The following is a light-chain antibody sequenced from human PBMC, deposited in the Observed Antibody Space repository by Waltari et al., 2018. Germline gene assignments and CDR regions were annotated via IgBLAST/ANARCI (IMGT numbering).Light chain of an antibody. Sequence: SYELPQSLPVSVSPGHTARIPCSGAPIPNPFAHWYQQKPGQAPLLIIYKNTERPSGIPELFSGSSSGTTATLSISGVQAEDEADYYCQSSDISGTYVVFGGGTKLTVL. V-gene: IGLV3-25*03. CDR3: QSSDISGTYVV. CDR2: KNT. J-gene: IGLJ3*02. CDR1: PIPNPF.